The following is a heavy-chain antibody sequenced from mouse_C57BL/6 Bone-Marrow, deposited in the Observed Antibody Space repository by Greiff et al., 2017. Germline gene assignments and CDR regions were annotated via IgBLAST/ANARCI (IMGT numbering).Heavy chain of an antibody. V-gene: IGHV1-20*01. CDR3: ARSYYGSSYRFAY. CDR1: GYSFTGYF. CDR2: INPYNGDT. Sequence: VQLQQSGPELVKPGDSVKISCKASGYSFTGYFMNWVMQSHGKSLEWIGRINPYNGDTFYNQKFKGKATLTVDKSSSTAHMELRSLTSEDSAVYYCARSYYGSSYRFAYWGQGTLVTVSA. D-gene: IGHD1-1*01. J-gene: IGHJ3*01.